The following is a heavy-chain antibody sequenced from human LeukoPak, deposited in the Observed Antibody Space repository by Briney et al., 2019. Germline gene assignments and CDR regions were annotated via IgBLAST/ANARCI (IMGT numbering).Heavy chain of an antibody. Sequence: GGSLRLSCAVSGFTFSSYWMSWFRQAPGKGLEWVANINQDGSQKFSVDSVKGRFTISRDNAKNSLSLQMNSLRVEDTAVYYCARDWFDGDYDRFDYWGQGPLVTVSS. D-gene: IGHD4-17*01. CDR2: INQDGSQK. J-gene: IGHJ4*02. V-gene: IGHV3-7*03. CDR1: GFTFSSYW. CDR3: ARDWFDGDYDRFDY.